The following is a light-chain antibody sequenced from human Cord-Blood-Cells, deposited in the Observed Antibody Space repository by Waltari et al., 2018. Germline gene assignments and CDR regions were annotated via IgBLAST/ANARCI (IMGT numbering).Light chain of an antibody. CDR3: QQYGSSPRRT. V-gene: IGKV3-20*01. J-gene: IGKJ1*01. CDR1: PIVSSSY. CDR2: GAS. Sequence: VLTQPPGTLSLSPADRATLSCRASPIVSSSYLAWYQQKPGQAPRLLIYGASSRAIGIPDRFSGSGSGTDFTLTISRLEPEDFAVYYCQQYGSSPRRTFGQGTKVEIK.